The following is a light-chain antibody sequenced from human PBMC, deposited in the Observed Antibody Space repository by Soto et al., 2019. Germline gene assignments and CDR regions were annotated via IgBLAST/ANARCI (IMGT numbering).Light chain of an antibody. J-gene: IGKJ1*01. CDR2: KAS. CDR1: QTISSW. V-gene: IGKV1-5*03. Sequence: DIQMTQSPSTLSGSVGDSVTITCRASQTISSWLAWYQQKPGKAPKLLIYKASTVKSGVPARFSGSGSGTEFTLTISSLQPDDFATYYCQHYNSYSEAFGQGTKVDNK. CDR3: QHYNSYSEA.